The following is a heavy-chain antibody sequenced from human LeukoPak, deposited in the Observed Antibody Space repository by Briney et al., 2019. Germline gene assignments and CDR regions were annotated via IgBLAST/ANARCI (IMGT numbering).Heavy chain of an antibody. CDR1: GYSIYDGYY. D-gene: IGHD1-7*01. CDR3: ARTIARYNWNYASYASFDY. J-gene: IGHJ4*02. CDR2: FYHNGNA. V-gene: IGHV4-38-2*02. Sequence: SETLSLTCTVSGYSIYDGYYWGWIRQPPGKGLEWIGVFYHNGNAYYNPSLKSRVTISRDTSDNRKFSLTLSSVTAADTAMYYCARTIARYNWNYASYASFDYWGQGTLVTVSS.